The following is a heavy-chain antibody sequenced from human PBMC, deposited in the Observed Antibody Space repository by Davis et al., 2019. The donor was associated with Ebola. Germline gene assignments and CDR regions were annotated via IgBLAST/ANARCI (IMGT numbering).Heavy chain of an antibody. D-gene: IGHD2-2*01. Sequence: GESLKISCKGSGYSFTNYWIGWVRRMPGKGLEWVGIIYPDDSDATYSPSFQGQVTFSVDKSIRTAYLHWNSLKASDTATYYCARQGTTSWDSWGQGTPVTVSS. CDR2: IYPDDSDA. J-gene: IGHJ4*02. CDR3: ARQGTTSWDS. V-gene: IGHV5-51*01. CDR1: GYSFTNYW.